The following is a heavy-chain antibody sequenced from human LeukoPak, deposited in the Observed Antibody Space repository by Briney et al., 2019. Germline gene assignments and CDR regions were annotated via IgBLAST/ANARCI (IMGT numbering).Heavy chain of an antibody. J-gene: IGHJ4*02. V-gene: IGHV1-3*01. D-gene: IGHD3-22*01. CDR1: GYTFTSYA. CDR3: ARGPPQSYYYDSSGLVGY. CDR2: INAGNGNT. Sequence: GASVKVSCKASGYTFTSYAMHWVRQAPGQRLEWMGWINAGNGNTKYSQKFQGRVTITRDTSASTAYMELSSLRSEDTAVYYCARGPPQSYYYDSSGLVGYWGQGTLVTVSS.